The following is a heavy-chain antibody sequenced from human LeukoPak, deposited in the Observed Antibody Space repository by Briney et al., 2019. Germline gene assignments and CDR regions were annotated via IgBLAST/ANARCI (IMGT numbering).Heavy chain of an antibody. D-gene: IGHD5-12*01. V-gene: IGHV3-30*04. CDR1: GFTFSNYA. J-gene: IGHJ4*02. CDR2: ISFDGNNK. CDR3: AKIFWDKPNGYDYSFNY. Sequence: GRSLRLSCTASGFTFSNYAMHWVRQAPGKGLEWMTVISFDGNNKYYEDSVKGRFTISRDNSKNTLYLQMNSLRAEDTAVYYCAKIFWDKPNGYDYSFNYWGQGSLVTVSS.